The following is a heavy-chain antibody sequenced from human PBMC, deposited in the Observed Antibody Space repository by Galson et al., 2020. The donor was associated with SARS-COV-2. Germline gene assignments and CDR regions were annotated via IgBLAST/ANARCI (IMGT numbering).Heavy chain of an antibody. CDR3: AKGVSGKYQERRYDY. CDR2: ISDRGGAT. Sequence: GESLKISCAVSGLTFSNYGMSWVRQAPGKGLEWVSAISDRGGATYYAASVKGRFTISRDNSENMLYLQVNSLRAEDTAVYYCAKGVSGKYQERRYDYWGQGTLVTVSS. CDR1: GLTFSNYG. J-gene: IGHJ4*02. D-gene: IGHD2-2*01. V-gene: IGHV3-23*01.